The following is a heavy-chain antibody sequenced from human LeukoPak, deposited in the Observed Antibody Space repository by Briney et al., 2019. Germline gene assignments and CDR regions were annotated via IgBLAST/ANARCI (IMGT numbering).Heavy chain of an antibody. V-gene: IGHV1-18*01. D-gene: IGHD1-1*01. J-gene: IGHJ5*02. Sequence: ASVKVSCKASGYSFTSYGIGWLRQAPGQGLEWMGWISAYNGNTNYAQKLQGRVTMTTDTSTSTAYMELRSLRSDDTAVYYCARARVQLERRPFYNWFDPWGQGTLVTVSS. CDR1: GYSFTSYG. CDR3: ARARVQLERRPFYNWFDP. CDR2: ISAYNGNT.